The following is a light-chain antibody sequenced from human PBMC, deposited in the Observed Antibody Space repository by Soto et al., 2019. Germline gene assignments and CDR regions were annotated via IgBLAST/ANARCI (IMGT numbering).Light chain of an antibody. CDR3: SSYTSSSLDYV. Sequence: QSALTQPASVSGSPGQSINISCTGTSSDVGGYNYVSWYQQNPGKAPKLMIYEVSNRPSGVSNRFSGSKSGNTASLTISGLQAEDEADYYCSSYTSSSLDYVFGTGTKVTVL. CDR2: EVS. V-gene: IGLV2-14*01. J-gene: IGLJ1*01. CDR1: SSDVGGYNY.